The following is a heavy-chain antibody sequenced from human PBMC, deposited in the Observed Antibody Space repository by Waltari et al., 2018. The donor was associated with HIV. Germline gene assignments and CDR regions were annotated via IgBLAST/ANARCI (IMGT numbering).Heavy chain of an antibody. CDR3: AKSMRDLRPSAFDV. J-gene: IGHJ3*01. CDR1: GGTFHSYS. CDR2: VIPVFGTL. D-gene: IGHD2-8*01. V-gene: IGHV1-69*12. Sequence: QVQLVQSGAEVKRPGSSVKVSCQASGGTFHSYSLSWVRQAPGQGLEWMGGVIPVFGTLTYAQKFKDRLTIIADEAKGTAYMELTNLRSEDTAVYFCAKSMRDLRPSAFDVWGQGTMVAISS.